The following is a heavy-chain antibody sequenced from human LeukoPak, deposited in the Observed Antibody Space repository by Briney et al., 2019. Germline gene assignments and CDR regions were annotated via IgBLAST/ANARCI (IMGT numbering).Heavy chain of an antibody. CDR3: ARDDGWNPDY. V-gene: IGHV4-34*01. D-gene: IGHD1-1*01. Sequence: PSETLSLTCAVYGGSFSDYYWTWIRQPPGKGLEWIGEINHSGSTNYNPSLKSRVTISVDTSKKQFFLRLSSVTAADTAVYYCARDDGWNPDYWGQGTLVTVSS. CDR1: GGSFSDYY. J-gene: IGHJ4*02. CDR2: INHSGST.